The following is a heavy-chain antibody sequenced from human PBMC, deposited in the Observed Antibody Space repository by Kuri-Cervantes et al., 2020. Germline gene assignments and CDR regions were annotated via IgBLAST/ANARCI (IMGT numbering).Heavy chain of an antibody. V-gene: IGHV2-70*04. Sequence: SGPTLVKPTQTLTLTCTFSGFSLSTNGVRVSWIRQPPGKALEWLARIDWDDDKFYNTSLKTRLTISKDTSKNQVVLTMTNMDPMDTATYYCARSTGYKSGQFDYWGQGTLVTVSS. D-gene: IGHD6-19*01. J-gene: IGHJ4*02. CDR2: IDWDDDK. CDR3: ARSTGYKSGQFDY. CDR1: GFSLSTNGVR.